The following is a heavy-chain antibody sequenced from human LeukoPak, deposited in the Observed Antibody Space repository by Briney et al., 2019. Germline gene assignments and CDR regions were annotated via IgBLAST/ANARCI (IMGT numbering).Heavy chain of an antibody. V-gene: IGHV4-61*01. Sequence: SETLSLTCTVSGGSVSSSNYYWSWIRQPPGKGLEWVGFFSYNVHSDYNPSLKSRVTISLDTSKNQFSLKLTSVTAADTAVYYCAKVGDGYNQRYYFDYWGQGTLVTVSS. D-gene: IGHD5-24*01. J-gene: IGHJ4*02. CDR3: AKVGDGYNQRYYFDY. CDR2: FSYNVHS. CDR1: GGSVSSSNYY.